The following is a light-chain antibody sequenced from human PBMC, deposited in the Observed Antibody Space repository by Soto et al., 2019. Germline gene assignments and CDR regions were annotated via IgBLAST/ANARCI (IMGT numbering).Light chain of an antibody. CDR2: WAS. CDR1: QSVLYSSNNKNC. Sequence: DIVMTQSPDSLAVSLGERATINCKSSQSVLYSSNNKNCLAWYQQKPGQPPKLLIYWASTRESGVPDRFSGSGSGTDFTLTISSLQAEDVAVYYCQQYYTSPRWTFGQGTKVEIK. J-gene: IGKJ1*01. V-gene: IGKV4-1*01. CDR3: QQYYTSPRWT.